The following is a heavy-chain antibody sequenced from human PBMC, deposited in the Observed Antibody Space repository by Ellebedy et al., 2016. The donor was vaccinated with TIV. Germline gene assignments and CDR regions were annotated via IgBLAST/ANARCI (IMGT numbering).Heavy chain of an antibody. CDR3: AEGRSGWYYFDY. CDR2: INQSGRT. V-gene: IGHV4-34*01. D-gene: IGHD6-19*01. CDR1: GGSFSGYY. J-gene: IGHJ4*02. Sequence: SETLSLTCAVYGGSFSGYYWSWIRQPPGKGLEWIGEINQSGRTNYNPSPDKGRVTISVDTSKNQFSLRLGSVTAADTAVYYCAEGRSGWYYFDYWGQGTLVTVSS.